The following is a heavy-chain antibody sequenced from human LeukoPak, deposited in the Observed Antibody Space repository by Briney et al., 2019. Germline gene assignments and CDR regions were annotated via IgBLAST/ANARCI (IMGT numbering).Heavy chain of an antibody. D-gene: IGHD6-13*01. CDR2: IYTSGTI. CDR1: GGSISSYY. Sequence: SETLSLTCTVSGGSISSYYWSWIRQPAGTALEWIGRIYTSGTITYSPSLKSRVTISVDTSKNQFSLKLSSVTAADTAVYYCARVAAAGWSLYPYYFDYWGQGTLVTVSS. CDR3: ARVAAAGWSLYPYYFDY. V-gene: IGHV4-4*07. J-gene: IGHJ4*02.